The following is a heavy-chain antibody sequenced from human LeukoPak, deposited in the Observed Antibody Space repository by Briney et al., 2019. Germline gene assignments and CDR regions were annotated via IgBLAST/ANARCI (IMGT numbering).Heavy chain of an antibody. V-gene: IGHV3-21*01. J-gene: IGHJ4*02. CDR2: ISSRSSYI. Sequence: KPGGSLRLSCAASGFTFSSYSMNWVRQAPGKGLEWVSSISSRSSYIYYADSVKGRFTISRDNAKNSLYLQMNSLRPEYTAVYYCARMFDYWGQGTLVTVSS. CDR1: GFTFSSYS. CDR3: ARMFDY.